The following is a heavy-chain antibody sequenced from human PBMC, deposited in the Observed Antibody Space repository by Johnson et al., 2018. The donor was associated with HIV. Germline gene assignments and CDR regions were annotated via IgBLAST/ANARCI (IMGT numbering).Heavy chain of an antibody. CDR1: GFTFSSYA. D-gene: IGHD3-22*01. V-gene: IGHV3-30-3*01. Sequence: QVQLVQSGGGVVQPGGSLRLSCAGSGFTFSSYAMHWVRQAPGKGLEWVAVISYDGNNKYYADSVKGRFTISRDNSKNTLYLQMNSLRAEDTAVYHCARAHYSDSSGHWGTGAFDIWGQGTMVTVSS. J-gene: IGHJ3*02. CDR3: ARAHYSDSSGHWGTGAFDI. CDR2: ISYDGNNK.